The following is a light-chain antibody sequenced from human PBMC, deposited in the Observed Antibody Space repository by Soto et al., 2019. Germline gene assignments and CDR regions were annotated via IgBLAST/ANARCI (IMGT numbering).Light chain of an antibody. V-gene: IGKV3-11*01. J-gene: IGKJ4*01. CDR1: QSVSSS. Sequence: DIVLIQSPATLSLSPGERATLSCRASQSVSSSLAWYQQNPGQAPRLLIFDASNRATGIPVRFSGSGSGTDFTLTISSLQAEDFASYYCQQLRSYPSTFGGGTKVDI. CDR2: DAS. CDR3: QQLRSYPST.